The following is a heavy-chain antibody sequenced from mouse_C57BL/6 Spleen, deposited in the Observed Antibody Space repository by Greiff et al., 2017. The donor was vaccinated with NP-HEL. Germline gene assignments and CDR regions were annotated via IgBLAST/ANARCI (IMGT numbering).Heavy chain of an antibody. Sequence: QVQLQQPGAELVKPGASVKMSCKASGYTFTSYWITWVKQRPGQGLEWIGDIYPGSGSTNYNEKFKSKATLTVDTSSSTAYMQLSSLTSEDSAVYYCARLLYRGSSYEAMDYWGQGTSVTVSS. V-gene: IGHV1-55*01. CDR1: GYTFTSYW. CDR2: IYPGSGST. D-gene: IGHD1-1*01. J-gene: IGHJ4*01. CDR3: ARLLYRGSSYEAMDY.